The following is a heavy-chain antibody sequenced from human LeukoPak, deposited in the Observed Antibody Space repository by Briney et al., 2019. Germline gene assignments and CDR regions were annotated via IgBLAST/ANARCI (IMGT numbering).Heavy chain of an antibody. CDR2: INPNSGGT. Sequence: ASVKVSCKASGYTFTGYYMHWVRQAPGQGLEWMGWINPNSGGTNYAQKFQGRVTMTRDTSISTAYMELSRLRSDDTAVYYCARVTTRFLEWLEFDYWGQGTLVTVSS. D-gene: IGHD3-3*01. CDR3: ARVTTRFLEWLEFDY. CDR1: GYTFTGYY. J-gene: IGHJ4*02. V-gene: IGHV1-2*02.